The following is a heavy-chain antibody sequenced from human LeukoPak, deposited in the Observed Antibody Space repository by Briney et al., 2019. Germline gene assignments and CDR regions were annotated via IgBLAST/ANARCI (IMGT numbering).Heavy chain of an antibody. CDR1: GYTLTELS. D-gene: IGHD4-17*01. CDR2: FDPEDGVT. Sequence: ASVKVSCKVSGYTLTELSMHWVRQAPGKGLEWMGGFDPEDGVTIYAQKFQGRVTMTEDTSTDTAYMELSSLRSEDTAVYYCATVATTVTTVDAFDIWGQGTMVTVSS. V-gene: IGHV1-24*01. CDR3: ATVATTVTTVDAFDI. J-gene: IGHJ3*02.